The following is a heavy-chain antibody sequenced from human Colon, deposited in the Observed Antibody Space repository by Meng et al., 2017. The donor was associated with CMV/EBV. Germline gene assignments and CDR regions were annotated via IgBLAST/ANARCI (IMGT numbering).Heavy chain of an antibody. CDR3: ARAGDDYFDL. Sequence: ASVKVSCKASGHTFTGYYMHWVRQAPGQGLEWMGWINPNSGGTNYAQRFQGRVTMTRDTSINTAYMELSSLRSDDTAVYYCARAGDDYFDLWGQGTLVTVSS. CDR1: GHTFTGYY. V-gene: IGHV1-2*02. CDR2: INPNSGGT. J-gene: IGHJ4*02. D-gene: IGHD5-24*01.